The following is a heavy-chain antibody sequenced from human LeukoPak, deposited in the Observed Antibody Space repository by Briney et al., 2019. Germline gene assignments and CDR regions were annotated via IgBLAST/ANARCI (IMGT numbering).Heavy chain of an antibody. CDR1: GFTFSSYS. CDR2: ISSSSSNI. CDR3: ARTTYYYDSSGYYTGQDAFDI. J-gene: IGHJ3*02. Sequence: GGSLRLSCAASGFTFSSYSMNWVRHAPGKGLEWVSYISSSSSNIYYEDSVKGRFTISRDNAKNSLYLQMNSLRDEDTAVYYCARTTYYYDSSGYYTGQDAFDIWGQGTMVTVSS. V-gene: IGHV3-48*02. D-gene: IGHD3-22*01.